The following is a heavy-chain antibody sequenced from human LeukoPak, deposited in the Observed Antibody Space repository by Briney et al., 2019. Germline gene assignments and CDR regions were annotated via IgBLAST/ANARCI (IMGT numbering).Heavy chain of an antibody. V-gene: IGHV1-18*01. CDR2: ISAYNGNT. D-gene: IGHD3-10*01. CDR1: GYTFTSYG. J-gene: IGHJ3*02. CDR3: ARVAPYLTYYYGSGSYYYGAFDI. Sequence: ASVKVSCKASGYTFTSYGISWVRQAPGQGLEWMGWISAYNGNTNYAQKLQGRVTMTTDTSTSTAYMELRSLRSDDTAVYYCARVAPYLTYYYGSGSYYYGAFDIWGQGTMVTVSS.